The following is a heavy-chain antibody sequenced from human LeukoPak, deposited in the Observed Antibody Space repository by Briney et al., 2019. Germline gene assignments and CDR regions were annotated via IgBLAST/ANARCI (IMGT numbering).Heavy chain of an antibody. D-gene: IGHD4-17*01. V-gene: IGHV3-23*01. CDR1: GFTFSGHW. CDR2: ISGSGGST. J-gene: IGHJ4*02. CDR3: ARGGYGSIDY. Sequence: QTGGSLRLSCAASGFTFSGHWMSWVRQAPGKGLEWVSAISGSGGSTYYADSVKGRFTISRDNAKNTVYLQMNSLRAEDTAVYYCARGGYGSIDYWGQGTLVTVSS.